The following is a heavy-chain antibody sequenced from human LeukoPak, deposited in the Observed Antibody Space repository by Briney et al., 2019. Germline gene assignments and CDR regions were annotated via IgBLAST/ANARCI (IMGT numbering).Heavy chain of an antibody. D-gene: IGHD3-22*01. J-gene: IGHJ3*02. CDR1: GFNFSSYT. Sequence: AGSLRLSCAASGFNFSSYTMNWVRQAPGKGLKWVSSISSSSIYIYYADSVKGRFTMSRDNAKNSLFLQMNSLRAEDTAVYYCARSGYYSYDGFDIWGQGTMVTVSS. CDR3: ARSGYYSYDGFDI. CDR2: ISSSSIYI. V-gene: IGHV3-21*01.